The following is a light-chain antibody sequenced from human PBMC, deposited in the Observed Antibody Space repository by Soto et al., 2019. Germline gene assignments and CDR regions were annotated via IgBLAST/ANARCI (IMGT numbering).Light chain of an antibody. Sequence: QSALGQPASVSGSPGQSITISCTGASSDVPDYDLVTNYNLVSWYQLPPGGGPKLLIYEATKRPSGVSSRFSASESGNTASLPIYGLQPEDEAAYFCSSSESNMNFVFRSGTTVTVL. CDR3: SSSESNMNFV. V-gene: IGLV2-23*01. CDR1: SSDVPDYDLVTNYNL. J-gene: IGLJ1*01. CDR2: EAT.